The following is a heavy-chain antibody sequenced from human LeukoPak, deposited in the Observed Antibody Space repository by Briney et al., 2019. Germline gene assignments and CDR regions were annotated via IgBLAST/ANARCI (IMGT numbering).Heavy chain of an antibody. CDR3: ARVHTQSDAFDI. Sequence: KPSETLSLTCTLSGGSITTTTYYWGRIRQPPGKGLEWIGSSYYSGNTYYNPSLKSRLTISIDTSRKQFSLKLSSVTAADTAVYYCARVHTQSDAFDIWGQGTMVTVSS. CDR1: GGSITTTTYY. CDR2: SYYSGNT. V-gene: IGHV4-39*01. D-gene: IGHD2-2*02. J-gene: IGHJ3*02.